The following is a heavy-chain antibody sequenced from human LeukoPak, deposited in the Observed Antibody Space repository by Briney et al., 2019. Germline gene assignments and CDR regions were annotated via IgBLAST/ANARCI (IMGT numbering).Heavy chain of an antibody. D-gene: IGHD3-22*01. CDR3: ARGLNYYDSSGYYYY. J-gene: IGHJ4*02. Sequence: ASVKVSCKASGYTFTSYDINWVRQATGQVLEWMGWMNPNSGNTGYAQKFQGRVTMTRNTSISTAYMELSSLRSEDTAVYYCARGLNYYDSSGYYYYWGQGTLVTVSS. V-gene: IGHV1-8*01. CDR2: MNPNSGNT. CDR1: GYTFTSYD.